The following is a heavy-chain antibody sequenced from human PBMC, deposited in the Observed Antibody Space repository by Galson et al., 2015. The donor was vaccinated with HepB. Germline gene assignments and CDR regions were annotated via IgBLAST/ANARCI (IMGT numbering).Heavy chain of an antibody. D-gene: IGHD4-17*01. Sequence: SETLSLTCTVSGGSIGSSSYYWGWIRQPPGKGLEWIGSIYYSGSTYYNPSLKSRVTISVDTSKNQFSLKLSSVTAADTAVYYCARPEGVEGWYGDYAGWFDPWGQGTLVTVSS. J-gene: IGHJ5*02. CDR1: GGSIGSSSYY. CDR2: IYYSGST. V-gene: IGHV4-39*01. CDR3: ARPEGVEGWYGDYAGWFDP.